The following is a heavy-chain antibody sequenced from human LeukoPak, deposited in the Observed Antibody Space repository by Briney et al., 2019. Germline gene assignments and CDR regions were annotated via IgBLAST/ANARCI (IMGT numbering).Heavy chain of an antibody. CDR2: INHSGST. D-gene: IGHD5-18*01. J-gene: IGHJ4*02. V-gene: IGHV4-34*01. CDR3: ARAGCSYGTGYYFDH. CDR1: GGSFSGYY. Sequence: SETLSLTCAVYGGSFSGYYWSWIRQPPGKGLEWIGEINHSGSTNYNPSLKSRVTISVDTSKNQFSLKLSSVTAADAAVYYCARAGCSYGTGYYFDHWGQGALVTVSS.